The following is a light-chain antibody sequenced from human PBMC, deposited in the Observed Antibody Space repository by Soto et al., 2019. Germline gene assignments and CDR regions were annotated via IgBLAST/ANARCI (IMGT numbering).Light chain of an antibody. Sequence: QSVLTQPPSVFGAPGQRVTISCTGSSSNIGAGHDVHWYQQLPGTAPKLLISGNTNRPSGVPDRFSGSKSGTSASLAITGLQAEDEADYYCQSYDSSLSGSEVFGTGTKLTVL. CDR3: QSYDSSLSGSEV. V-gene: IGLV1-40*01. CDR2: GNT. J-gene: IGLJ1*01. CDR1: SSNIGAGHD.